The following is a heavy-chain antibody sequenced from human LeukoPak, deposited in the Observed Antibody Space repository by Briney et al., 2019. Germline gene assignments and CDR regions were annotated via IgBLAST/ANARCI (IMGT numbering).Heavy chain of an antibody. Sequence: PGGSLRLSCAASGFTFSSYWMHWVRQAPGKGLVWVSRINSDGSSTSYADSVKGRFTISRDNAKNTLYLQMNSLRAEDTAVYYCERGRSPILEWSNPNHYYYYMDVWGKGTTVTVSS. J-gene: IGHJ6*03. CDR1: GFTFSSYW. V-gene: IGHV3-74*01. CDR3: ERGRSPILEWSNPNHYYYYMDV. D-gene: IGHD3-3*01. CDR2: INSDGSST.